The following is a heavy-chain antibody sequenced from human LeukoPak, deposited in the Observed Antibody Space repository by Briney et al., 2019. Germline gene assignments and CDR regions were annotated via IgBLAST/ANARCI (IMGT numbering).Heavy chain of an antibody. Sequence: SGGSLRLSCVASGFTFSSYSMNWVRQTPGKGLEWVSSISSSGSYIYYEDSLKGRFTISRDNAKNSLYLQMNSLRAEDTAVYYCAREAYYYDSSGYYYVSGLDVWGQGTTVTVSS. CDR1: GFTFSSYS. D-gene: IGHD3-22*01. CDR3: AREAYYYDSSGYYYVSGLDV. V-gene: IGHV3-21*01. J-gene: IGHJ6*02. CDR2: ISSSGSYI.